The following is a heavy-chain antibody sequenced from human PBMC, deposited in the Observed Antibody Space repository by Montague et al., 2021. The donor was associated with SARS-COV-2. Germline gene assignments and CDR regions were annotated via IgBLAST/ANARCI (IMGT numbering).Heavy chain of an antibody. CDR3: AHRKVLAAAWDY. CDR2: IYWDDDK. D-gene: IGHD6-13*01. V-gene: IGHV2-5*02. CDR1: GFSLSTSGVG. Sequence: PALVKPTQTLTLTCTFSGFSLSTSGVGVGWIRQPPGKALEWLALIYWDDDKRYSPSLKSRLTITKDTSKIQVVLTMTNMDPVDTATYYCAHRKVLAAAWDYWGQGTLVTVSS. J-gene: IGHJ4*02.